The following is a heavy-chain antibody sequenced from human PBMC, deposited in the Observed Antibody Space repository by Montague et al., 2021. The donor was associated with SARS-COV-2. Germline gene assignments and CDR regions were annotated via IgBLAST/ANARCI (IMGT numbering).Heavy chain of an antibody. V-gene: IGHV3-23*01. D-gene: IGHD4-17*01. Sequence: ETLSLTCAVYGGSFSGYYWSWVRQAPGKGLEWVSAISGSGGSTYYADSVKGRFTISRDNSKNTLYLQMNSLRAEDTAVYYCAKTLMTTVTTWAFDIWGQGTMVTVSS. CDR2: ISGSGGST. CDR3: AKTLMTTVTTWAFDI. J-gene: IGHJ3*02. CDR1: GGSFSGYY.